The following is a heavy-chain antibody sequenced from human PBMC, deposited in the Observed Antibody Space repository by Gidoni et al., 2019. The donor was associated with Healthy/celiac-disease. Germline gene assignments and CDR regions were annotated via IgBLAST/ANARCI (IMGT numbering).Heavy chain of an antibody. Sequence: QVQLVQSGAEVKKPGASVKVSCKASGYTFTSSAMHWVRQAPGQRLEWMGWINAGNGNTKYSQKFQGRVTITRDTSASTAYMELSSLRSEDTAVYYCARSYYYGSGSYSVGAFDIWGQGTMVTVSS. D-gene: IGHD3-10*01. J-gene: IGHJ3*02. CDR1: GYTFTSSA. CDR3: ARSYYYGSGSYSVGAFDI. V-gene: IGHV1-3*01. CDR2: INAGNGNT.